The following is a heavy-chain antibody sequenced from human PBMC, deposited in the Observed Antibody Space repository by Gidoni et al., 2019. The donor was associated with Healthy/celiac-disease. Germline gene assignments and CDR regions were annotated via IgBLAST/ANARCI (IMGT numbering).Heavy chain of an antibody. D-gene: IGHD4-4*01. Sequence: EVQLVESGGGLVQPGRSLRLSCTASGFTFGAYAMSWVRQAPGKGLEWVGFIRSKAYGWTTEYAASVKGRFTISRDDSKSIAYLQMNSLKTEDTAVYYCTRDYSNYARSFDYWGQGTLVTVSS. J-gene: IGHJ4*02. CDR2: IRSKAYGWTT. CDR3: TRDYSNYARSFDY. V-gene: IGHV3-49*04. CDR1: GFTFGAYA.